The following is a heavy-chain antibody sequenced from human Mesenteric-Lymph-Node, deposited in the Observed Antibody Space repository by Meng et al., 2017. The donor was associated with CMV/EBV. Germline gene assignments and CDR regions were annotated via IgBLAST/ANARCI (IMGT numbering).Heavy chain of an antibody. V-gene: IGHV4-4*02. Sequence: VSGGSIRGRYWCTSVRQPPATGLERIGEISYGGATTYNPSLRSRLTISMDKSNNQFSLILTSVTAADAAIYYCARERVREEGLFDSWGQGTLVTVSS. J-gene: IGHJ4*02. CDR3: ARERVREEGLFDS. CDR2: ISYGGAT. CDR1: GGSIRGRYW. D-gene: IGHD4/OR15-4a*01.